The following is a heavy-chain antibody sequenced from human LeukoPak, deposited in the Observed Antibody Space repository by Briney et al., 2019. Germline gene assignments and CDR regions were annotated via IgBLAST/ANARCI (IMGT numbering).Heavy chain of an antibody. Sequence: PSQTLSLTCTVSGVSISSGFYYWRWLRQPAGKGRERIARIDNSSTTNYNPSLKSRVNISLDTSKNQFSLKLSSVTAADTAVYYCAREVLDTAFNWFAPWGQGTLVTVSS. J-gene: IGHJ5*02. CDR3: AREVLDTAFNWFAP. D-gene: IGHD5-18*01. CDR1: GVSISSGFYY. CDR2: IDNSSTT. V-gene: IGHV4-61*02.